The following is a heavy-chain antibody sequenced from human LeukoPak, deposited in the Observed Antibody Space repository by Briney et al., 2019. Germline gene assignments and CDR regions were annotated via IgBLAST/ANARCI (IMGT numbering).Heavy chain of an antibody. J-gene: IGHJ6*03. V-gene: IGHV3-23*01. CDR3: ARALTDYYYYMDV. CDR2: ISASGNRT. CDR1: GFTFSTYA. D-gene: IGHD3-9*01. Sequence: PGGSLRLSCAASGFTFSTYAMSWVRQAPGKGLEWVSAISASGNRTFYADSVKGRFTISRDNSKNTLYLQMNSLRAEDTALYYCARALTDYYYYMDVWGKGTTVTVSS.